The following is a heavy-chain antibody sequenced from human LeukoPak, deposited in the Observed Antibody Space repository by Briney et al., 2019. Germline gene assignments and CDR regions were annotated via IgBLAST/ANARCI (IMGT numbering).Heavy chain of an antibody. J-gene: IGHJ4*02. V-gene: IGHV1-46*01. CDR1: GYTFTSYD. CDR3: ARDGPYCSSTSCYGDCDY. CDR2: INPSAGST. D-gene: IGHD2-2*01. Sequence: ASVKVSCKASGYTFTSYDINWVRQAPGQGLEWMGIINPSAGSTSYAQKFQGRVTMTRDTSTNTVYMELRGLRSEDTAVYYCARDGPYCSSTSCYGDCDYWGQGTLVTVSS.